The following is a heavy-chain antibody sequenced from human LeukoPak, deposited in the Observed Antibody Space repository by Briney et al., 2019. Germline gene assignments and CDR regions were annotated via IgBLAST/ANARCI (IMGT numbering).Heavy chain of an antibody. CDR3: ATDPRAVAGQGDLDY. D-gene: IGHD6-19*01. J-gene: IGHJ4*02. V-gene: IGHV1-24*01. Sequence: GASVKVSCKVSGYTLTELSMHWVRQAPGKGLEWMGGFDPEDGETIYAQKFQGRVTMTEDTSTDTAYMELSSLRSEDTAVYYCATDPRAVAGQGDLDYWGQGTLVTVSS. CDR2: FDPEDGET. CDR1: GYTLTELS.